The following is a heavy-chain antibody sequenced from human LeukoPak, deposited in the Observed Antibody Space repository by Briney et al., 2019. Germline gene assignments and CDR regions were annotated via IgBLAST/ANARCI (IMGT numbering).Heavy chain of an antibody. CDR3: AKDLFGGFDY. CDR1: GFTFSSYA. Sequence: PGGSLRLSCAASGFTFSSYAMHWVRQAPGKGLEWVAVISYDGSNKYYADSVKGRFTISRDNSKNTLYLQMNSLRAEDTAVYYCAKDLFGGFDYWGQGTLVTVSS. CDR2: ISYDGSNK. J-gene: IGHJ4*02. D-gene: IGHD3-16*01. V-gene: IGHV3-30-3*01.